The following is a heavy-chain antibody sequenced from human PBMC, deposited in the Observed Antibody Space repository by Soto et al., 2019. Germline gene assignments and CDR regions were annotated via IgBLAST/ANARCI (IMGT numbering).Heavy chain of an antibody. D-gene: IGHD6-25*01. CDR2: VIPIVGTA. CDR3: ARLHRLESDYCYMDV. J-gene: IGHJ6*03. CDR1: GGTFSSYA. Sequence: ASVKVSCKASGGTFSSYAISWARQAPGQGLEWMGGVIPIVGTANYEQKFQGRVTITADESTSTAYMELSSLTSEDTAVYYCARLHRLESDYCYMDVWGKGTTVTVSS. V-gene: IGHV1-69*13.